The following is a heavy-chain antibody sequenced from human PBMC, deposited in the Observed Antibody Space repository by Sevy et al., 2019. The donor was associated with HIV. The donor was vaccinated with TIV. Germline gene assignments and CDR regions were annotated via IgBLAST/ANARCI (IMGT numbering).Heavy chain of an antibody. CDR2: INPSGGST. CDR3: ARDRYSGYGFDY. Sequence: ASVKVSCKASGYTFTNYYIHWVRQAHGQGLEWMGIINPSGGSTTYAQKFQGRVTMTRDTSTSTVYMQLSSLRSEDTAVYYCARDRYSGYGFDYWGQGTLVTVSS. J-gene: IGHJ4*02. CDR1: GYTFTNYY. V-gene: IGHV1-46*03. D-gene: IGHD5-12*01.